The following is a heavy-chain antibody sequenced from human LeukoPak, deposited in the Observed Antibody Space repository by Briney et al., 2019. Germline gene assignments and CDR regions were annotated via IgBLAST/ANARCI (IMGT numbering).Heavy chain of an antibody. J-gene: IGHJ4*02. Sequence: ASVKVSCKGSDSTFTSYGISWVRQAPGQGLEWMGWISAYNGNTNYAQKLQGRVTMTTDTSTSTAYMELRSLRSDDTAVYYCAREYTVDGDLDYWGQGTLVTVSS. V-gene: IGHV1-18*01. CDR2: ISAYNGNT. D-gene: IGHD3-10*01. CDR1: DSTFTSYG. CDR3: AREYTVDGDLDY.